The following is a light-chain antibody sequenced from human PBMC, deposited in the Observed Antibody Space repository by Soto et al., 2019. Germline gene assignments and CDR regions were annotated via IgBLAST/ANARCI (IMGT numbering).Light chain of an antibody. CDR3: QQLNSYPLT. J-gene: IGKJ4*01. CDR2: KAS. Sequence: DIQMTQSPSTLSASVGDRVTVTYRASQSISSWLAWCQQKAGKAPKLLIYKASALQSGVPSRFSGSGSGTDFTLTISSLQPEDFATYYCQQLNSYPLTFGGGTKVDIK. V-gene: IGKV1-5*03. CDR1: QSISSW.